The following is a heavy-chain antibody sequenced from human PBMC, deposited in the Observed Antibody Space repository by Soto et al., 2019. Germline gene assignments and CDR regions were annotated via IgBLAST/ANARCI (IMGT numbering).Heavy chain of an antibody. CDR3: ARDRGEWPAAFDI. CDR1: GFTFKSYS. V-gene: IGHV3-48*01. CDR2: IFTSSSTI. D-gene: IGHD3-16*01. J-gene: IGHJ3*02. Sequence: EVQLVESGGGLVQPGGSLRLSCAAPGFTFKSYSMNGVRQAPGKGLEWISYIFTSSSTIYYADSVKGRFTISRDNAKNSLYLQMHSLRAEDTAVYYCARDRGEWPAAFDIWGQGTMVTVSS.